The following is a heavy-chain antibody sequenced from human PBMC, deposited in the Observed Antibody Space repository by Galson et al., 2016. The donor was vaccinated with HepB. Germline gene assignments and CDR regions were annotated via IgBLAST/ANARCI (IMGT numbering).Heavy chain of an antibody. D-gene: IGHD2-2*01. V-gene: IGHV3-30-3*01. CDR3: AREVVPAANGYYYYCGMDV. CDR2: ISYDGSNK. CDR1: GFTFSSYA. Sequence: LRLSCAASGFTFSSYAMHRVRQAPGKGLEWVAVISYDGSNKYYADSVKGRFTISRDNSKNTLYLQMNSLRAGDTAVYYCAREVVPAANGYYYYCGMDVWGQGTTVTVSS. J-gene: IGHJ6*02.